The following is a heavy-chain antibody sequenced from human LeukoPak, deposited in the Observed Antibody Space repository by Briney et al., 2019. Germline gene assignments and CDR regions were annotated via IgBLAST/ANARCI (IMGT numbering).Heavy chain of an antibody. V-gene: IGHV3-23*01. J-gene: IGHJ6*02. CDR2: ISGSGGST. Sequence: GGSLRLSCAASGFTFSNYAMSWVRQAPGKGLQWVSGISGSGGSTSFADSVKGRFTFSRDNSKNTVYLQMNSLRADDTAVYYCAKSHGDYYYYYGMDVWGQGTTVTASS. CDR1: GFTFSNYA. CDR3: AKSHGDYYYYYGMDV.